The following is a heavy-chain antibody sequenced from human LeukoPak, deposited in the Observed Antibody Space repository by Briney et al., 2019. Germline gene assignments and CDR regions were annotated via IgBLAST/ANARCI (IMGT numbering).Heavy chain of an antibody. CDR3: AKHYYDSSGYTYNWFDP. J-gene: IGHJ5*02. CDR2: ITGSGGNT. Sequence: PGGSLRLSCAASGFTFSNYAMSWVRQAPGKGLEWVSAITGSGGNTYYADSVKGRFTISRDNSKNTLYLQMNSLRAEDTAVYYCAKHYYDSSGYTYNWFDPWGQGTLVTVSS. V-gene: IGHV3-23*01. CDR1: GFTFSNYA. D-gene: IGHD3-22*01.